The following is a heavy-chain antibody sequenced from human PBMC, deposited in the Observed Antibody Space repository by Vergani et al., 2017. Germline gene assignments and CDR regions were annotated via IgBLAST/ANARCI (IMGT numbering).Heavy chain of an antibody. CDR3: ARHDRKTYTATMGWYDY. D-gene: IGHD3-16*01. CDR2: IYHSGST. V-gene: IGHV4-38-2*01. J-gene: IGHJ4*02. Sequence: QVQLQESGPGLVKPSETLSLTCAVSGYSISSGYYWGWIRQPPGKGLEWIGYIYHSGSTYYNPSLKSRVTISVDRSKNQFSLKLSSVTAADTALYFCARHDRKTYTATMGWYDYWGQGILVTVSS. CDR1: GYSISSGYY.